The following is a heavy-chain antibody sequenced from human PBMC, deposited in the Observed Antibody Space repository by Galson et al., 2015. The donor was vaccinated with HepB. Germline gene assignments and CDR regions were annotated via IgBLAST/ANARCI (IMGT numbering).Heavy chain of an antibody. V-gene: IGHV3-7*03. CDR3: ARGTTEAPGIDY. CDR1: GFTFSTYW. CDR2: INKDESEM. D-gene: IGHD6-13*01. J-gene: IGHJ4*02. Sequence: SLRLSCAASGFTFSTYWMNWVHQAPGMGLEWVANINKDESEMHYMNSVKDRFTVSRDNAKNSLYLQMNNLRVDDTAVYYCARGTTEAPGIDYWGQGILVTVSS.